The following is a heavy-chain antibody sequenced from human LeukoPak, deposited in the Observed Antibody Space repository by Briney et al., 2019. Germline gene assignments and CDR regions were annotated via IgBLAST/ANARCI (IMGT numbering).Heavy chain of an antibody. CDR2: INAGNGNT. V-gene: IGHV1-3*01. CDR3: ARDWPSLSAFDI. CDR1: GYTFTSYA. J-gene: IGHJ3*02. D-gene: IGHD3-16*01. Sequence: ASVKVSCKASGYTFTSYAMHWVRQAPGQRLEWMGWINAGNGNTKYSQKFQGRVTITRDTSASTAYMELSSLRSEDTAVYYCARDWPSLSAFDIWGRGTMVTVSS.